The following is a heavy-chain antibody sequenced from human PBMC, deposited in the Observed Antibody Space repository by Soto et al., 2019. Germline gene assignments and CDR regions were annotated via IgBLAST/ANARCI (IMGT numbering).Heavy chain of an antibody. V-gene: IGHV4-59*01. CDR2: IYYSGST. Sequence: SETLSLTCTVSGGSISSYYWSWIRQPPGKGLEWIGYIYYSGSTYYNPSLKSRITLSADTSKNQFPLKLISVTAADTAMYYCARVDSSGSYFDYWGQGTLVTVSS. D-gene: IGHD3-22*01. J-gene: IGHJ4*02. CDR1: GGSISSYY. CDR3: ARVDSSGSYFDY.